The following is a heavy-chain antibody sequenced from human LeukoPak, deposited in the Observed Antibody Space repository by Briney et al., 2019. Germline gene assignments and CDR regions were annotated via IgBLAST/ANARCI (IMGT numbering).Heavy chain of an antibody. CDR2: ISYDGPNK. V-gene: IGHV3-30*04. J-gene: IGHJ6*03. CDR1: AFTFSTYS. CDR3: ARDPYSGSYSDYYYYYMDV. D-gene: IGHD1-26*01. Sequence: GGSLRLSCAASAFTFSTYSMHWVRQAPGKGLEWVAAISYDGPNKNHADSVKGRFTISRDNAKNSLYLQLNSLRAEDTAVYYCARDPYSGSYSDYYYYYMDVWGKGTTVTVSS.